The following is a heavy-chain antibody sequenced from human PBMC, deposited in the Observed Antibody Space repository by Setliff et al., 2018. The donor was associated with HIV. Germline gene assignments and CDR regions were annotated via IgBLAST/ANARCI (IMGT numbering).Heavy chain of an antibody. CDR1: GFTFSNYG. CDR2: IWSDGSNK. J-gene: IGHJ4*02. Sequence: GGSLRLSCAASGFTFSNYGMHWVRQAPGKGLEWVAVIWSDGSNKYYADSVKGRFTISRDNSKNTVYLQMKSLRAEDTAVYYCAKDPISWELRPTYFDDWGQGTLVTVSS. D-gene: IGHD1-7*01. V-gene: IGHV3-33*06. CDR3: AKDPISWELRPTYFDD.